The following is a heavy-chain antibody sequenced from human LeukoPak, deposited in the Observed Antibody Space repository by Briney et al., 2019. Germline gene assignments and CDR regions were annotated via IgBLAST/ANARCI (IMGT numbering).Heavy chain of an antibody. CDR1: GYTFTSYG. CDR3: ARDSGFMVRGVIIRPSMGMDV. CDR2: ISAYNGNT. V-gene: IGHV1-18*04. Sequence: ASVKVSCKASGYTFTSYGISWVRQAPGQGLEWMGWISAYNGNTNYAQKLQGRVTMTTDTSTSTAYMELRSLRSDDTAVYYCARDSGFMVRGVIIRPSMGMDVRGKGTTVTVSS. D-gene: IGHD3-10*01. J-gene: IGHJ6*04.